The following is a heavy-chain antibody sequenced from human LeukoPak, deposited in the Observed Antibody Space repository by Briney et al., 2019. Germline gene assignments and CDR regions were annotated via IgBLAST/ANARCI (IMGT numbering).Heavy chain of an antibody. CDR3: TRDWGGD. D-gene: IGHD7-27*01. CDR2: ISSSRSTI. J-gene: IGHJ4*02. CDR1: GFTFTSYW. Sequence: TGGSLRLSCAASGFTFTSYWMNWVRQAPGKGLEWVSYISSSRSTIYYADSVKGRFTISRDNAKNSLYLQMNSLRAEDTAVYYCTRDWGGDWGQGTLVTVSS. V-gene: IGHV3-48*04.